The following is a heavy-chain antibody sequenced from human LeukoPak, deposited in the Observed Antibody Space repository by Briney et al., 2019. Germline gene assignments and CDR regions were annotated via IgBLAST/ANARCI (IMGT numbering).Heavy chain of an antibody. D-gene: IGHD3-3*01. J-gene: IGHJ5*02. CDR2: ISYSGST. CDR3: ARLRFLEWLFPWFDP. V-gene: IGHV4-59*08. Sequence: SETLSLTCSVSGGFISSQYWSWLRQPPGRGLEWIGYISYSGSTKYNPSLKSRVTISVDTSKNQFSLKVNSMTAADTSVYYCARLRFLEWLFPWFDPWGQGILVTVSS. CDR1: GGFISSQY.